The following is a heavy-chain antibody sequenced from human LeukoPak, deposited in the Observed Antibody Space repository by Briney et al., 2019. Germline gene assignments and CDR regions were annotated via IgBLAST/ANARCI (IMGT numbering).Heavy chain of an antibody. J-gene: IGHJ4*02. Sequence: PGGSLRLSCAASGFSFGSHAMNWVRQAPGKGLEWVSSLSESGETTDYADSVKGRFTISRDNSKNTLYLQMNSLRAEDTAVYYCAKVWYYYDTRALDYWGQGTLVTVSS. CDR2: LSESGETT. V-gene: IGHV3-23*01. CDR3: AKVWYYYDTRALDY. D-gene: IGHD3-22*01. CDR1: GFSFGSHA.